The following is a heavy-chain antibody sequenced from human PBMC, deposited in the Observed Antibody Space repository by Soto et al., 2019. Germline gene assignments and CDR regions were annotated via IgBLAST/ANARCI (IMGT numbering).Heavy chain of an antibody. V-gene: IGHV3-21*01. CDR2: ISSSSSYI. Sequence: GGSLRLSCAASGFTFSSYSMNWVRQAPGKGLEWVSSISSSSSYIYYADSVKGRFTISRDNAKNSLYLQMNSLRAEDTAVYYCARAEQLGGNWFDPWGQGTLVTVS. J-gene: IGHJ5*02. CDR1: GFTFSSYS. CDR3: ARAEQLGGNWFDP. D-gene: IGHD6-6*01.